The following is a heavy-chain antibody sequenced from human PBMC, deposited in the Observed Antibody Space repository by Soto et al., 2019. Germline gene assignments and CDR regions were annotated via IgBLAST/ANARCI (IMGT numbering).Heavy chain of an antibody. CDR2: INPNSGGT. D-gene: IGHD5-12*01. V-gene: IGHV1-2*04. Sequence: GASVKVSCKASGYTFTGYYMHWVRQAPGQGLEWMGWINPNSGGTNYAQKFQGWVTMTRDTSISTAYMELSRLRSDDTAVYCCAAPYTSGFQAYDYWGQGTXVTVSS. J-gene: IGHJ4*02. CDR1: GYTFTGYY. CDR3: AAPYTSGFQAYDY.